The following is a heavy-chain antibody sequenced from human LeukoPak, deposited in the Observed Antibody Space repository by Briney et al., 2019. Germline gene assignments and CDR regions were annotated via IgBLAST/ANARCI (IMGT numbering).Heavy chain of an antibody. D-gene: IGHD2-2*01. J-gene: IGHJ3*02. CDR1: GFTFSSYG. CDR3: ANSCSSTSCYASGRGAFDI. Sequence: PGRSLRLSCAASGFTFSSYGMHWVRQAPGKGLEWVAVISYDGSNKYYADSVKGRFTISRDNSKNTLYLQMNSLRAEDTAVYYCANSCSSTSCYASGRGAFDIWGQGTMVTVSS. CDR2: ISYDGSNK. V-gene: IGHV3-30*18.